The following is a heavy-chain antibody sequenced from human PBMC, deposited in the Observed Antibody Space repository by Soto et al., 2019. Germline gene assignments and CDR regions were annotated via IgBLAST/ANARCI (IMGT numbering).Heavy chain of an antibody. CDR3: GRQISNFSDYCCAWDG. CDR2: IYPGDSDT. J-gene: IGHJ6*01. Sequence: GESLKISCKGSGYTFTDYWIGWVRQLPGKGLEWMGIIYPGDSDTRYSPSFQGHVTITVDKSTSTAYLQWNTLKASDTAMYYCGRQISNFSDYCCAWDGWGQGTTGAVAS. D-gene: IGHD4-17*01. CDR1: GYTFTDYW. V-gene: IGHV5-51*01.